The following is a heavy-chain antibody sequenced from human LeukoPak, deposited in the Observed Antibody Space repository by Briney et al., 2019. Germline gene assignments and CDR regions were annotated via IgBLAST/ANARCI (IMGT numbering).Heavy chain of an antibody. CDR2: IYPGDSDS. CDR1: GYSFTSYW. Sequence: GASLKISCKGSGYSFTSYWIGWVRQMPGIGLEWMGIIYPGDSDSRYSPSFQGQVTISADKSISTAYLQWSSLKASDTAMYYCARQVAYTSGRTFDFWGQGTLVTVSS. CDR3: ARQVAYTSGRTFDF. D-gene: IGHD6-19*01. J-gene: IGHJ4*02. V-gene: IGHV5-51*01.